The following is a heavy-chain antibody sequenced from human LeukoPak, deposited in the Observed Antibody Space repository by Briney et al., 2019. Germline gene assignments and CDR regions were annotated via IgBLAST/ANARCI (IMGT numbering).Heavy chain of an antibody. CDR1: GFTFSSYA. CDR2: LSYDGSNE. CDR3: ARDVTEDYDILTGSFDY. J-gene: IGHJ4*02. V-gene: IGHV3-30-3*01. Sequence: PGMSLRLSCAASGFTFSSYAMHWVRQAPGKGLEWVAILSYDGSNEYYADSVKGRYTISRDNSKNTLYLQMNSLRAEDTAVYYCARDVTEDYDILTGSFDYWGQGTLVTVSS. D-gene: IGHD3-9*01.